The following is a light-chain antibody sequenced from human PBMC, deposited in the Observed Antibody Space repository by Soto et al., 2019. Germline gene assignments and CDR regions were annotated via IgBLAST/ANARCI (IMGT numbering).Light chain of an antibody. J-gene: IGLJ2*01. CDR3: AAWDDGLSGMV. CDR2: RNN. V-gene: IGLV1-47*01. Sequence: QSVLTQPPSASGTPGQRVTISCSGSSSNIGSNYVYWYQQLPGTAPKLLIYRNNQRPSGVPDRFSGSKSGTSASLAISGVRSEDEADYYCAAWDDGLSGMVFGGGTKLTVL. CDR1: SSNIGSNY.